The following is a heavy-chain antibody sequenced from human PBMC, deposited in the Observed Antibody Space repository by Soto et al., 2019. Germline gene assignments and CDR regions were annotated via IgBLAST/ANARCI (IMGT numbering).Heavy chain of an antibody. J-gene: IGHJ6*02. D-gene: IGHD6-6*01. CDR1: GYTFTSYA. Sequence: ASVKVSCKASGYTFTSYAMHWVRQAPGQRLEWMGWINAGNGNTKYSQKFKGRVTITRDTSASTAYMELSSLRSEDTAVYYCAREGYSSSRPYYYYYGMDVWGQGTTVTVSS. CDR2: INAGNGNT. CDR3: AREGYSSSRPYYYYYGMDV. V-gene: IGHV1-3*01.